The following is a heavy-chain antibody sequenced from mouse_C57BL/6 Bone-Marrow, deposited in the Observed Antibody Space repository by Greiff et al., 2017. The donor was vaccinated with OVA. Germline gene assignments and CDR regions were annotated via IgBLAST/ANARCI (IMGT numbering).Heavy chain of an antibody. CDR3: AKRDYYGNYDVHAMDY. Sequence: EVQLQQSGPELVKPGASVKISCKASGYTFTDSYMNWVKQSHGKSLEWIGDINPNNGGTSYNQKFKGKATLTVDKSSSTAYMELRSLTSEDSAVYYGAKRDYYGNYDVHAMDYWGQGTSVTVSS. J-gene: IGHJ4*01. CDR2: INPNNGGT. V-gene: IGHV1-26*01. CDR1: GYTFTDSY. D-gene: IGHD2-1*01.